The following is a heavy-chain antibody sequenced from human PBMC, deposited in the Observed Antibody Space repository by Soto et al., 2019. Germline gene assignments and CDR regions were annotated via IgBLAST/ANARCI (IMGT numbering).Heavy chain of an antibody. CDR1: GFTFSSYG. J-gene: IGHJ6*02. D-gene: IGHD2-2*01. CDR3: ARGDCSSTSCYPESYYYYYYGMDV. Sequence: GGSLRLSCAASGFTFSSYGMHWVRQAPGKGLEWVAVIWYDGSNKYYADSVKGRFTISRDNSKNTLYLQMNSLRAEDTAVYYCARGDCSSTSCYPESYYYYYYGMDVWGQGTTVTVSS. V-gene: IGHV3-33*01. CDR2: IWYDGSNK.